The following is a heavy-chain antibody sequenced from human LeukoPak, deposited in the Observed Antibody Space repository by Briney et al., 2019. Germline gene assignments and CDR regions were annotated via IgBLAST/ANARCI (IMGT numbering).Heavy chain of an antibody. J-gene: IGHJ4*02. CDR2: INPNSGGT. CDR3: ARGLAVEEQWLADTSPPDY. V-gene: IGHV1-2*02. Sequence: ASVKVSCKASGYTFTGYYMHWVRQAPGQGLEWMGWINPNSGGTNYAQKFQGRVTMTRDTSISTAYMELSRLRSDDTAVYYCARGLAVEEQWLADTSPPDYWGQGTLVTASS. D-gene: IGHD6-19*01. CDR1: GYTFTGYY.